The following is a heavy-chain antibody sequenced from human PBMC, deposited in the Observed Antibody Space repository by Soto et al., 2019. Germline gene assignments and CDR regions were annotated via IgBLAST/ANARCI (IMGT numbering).Heavy chain of an antibody. Sequence: QVQLVQSGAEVKTPGSSVKVSCKASGGNFNSFSIDWVRQAPGQGLEWMGGIIPMSGRPNYAQRFQGRVTCSADKSTNTVYMEVNSLTYEDTAVYYCTRRGRQSANWFDPWGQGTLVTVSS. J-gene: IGHJ5*02. CDR1: GGNFNSFS. CDR2: IIPMSGRP. V-gene: IGHV1-69*14. CDR3: TRRGRQSANWFDP.